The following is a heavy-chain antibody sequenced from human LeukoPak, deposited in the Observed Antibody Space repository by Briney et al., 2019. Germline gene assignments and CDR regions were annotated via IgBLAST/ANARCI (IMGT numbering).Heavy chain of an antibody. CDR3: AKDGNIVVVPAASYFDY. Sequence: PGGSLRLSCAASGFTFSSYGLHWVRQAPGKGLEWVAFVRYDGSNKYYADSVKGRFTISRDNSKNTLYLQMNSLRAEDTAVYYCAKDGNIVVVPAASYFDYWAREPWSPSPQ. D-gene: IGHD2-2*01. CDR1: GFTFSSYG. J-gene: IGHJ4*02. CDR2: VRYDGSNK. V-gene: IGHV3-30*02.